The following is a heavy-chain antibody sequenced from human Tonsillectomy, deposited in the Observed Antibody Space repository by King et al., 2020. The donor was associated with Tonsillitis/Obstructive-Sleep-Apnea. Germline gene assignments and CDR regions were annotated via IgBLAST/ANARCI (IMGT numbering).Heavy chain of an antibody. CDR1: GFTFSTYS. Sequence: VQLVESGGGLVQPGGSLRLSCAASGFTFSTYSMNWVRQAPGKGLEWVSYISSSSSTIYYADSVKGRFTVSRDNAKNSLYLQMNSLRDEDTAVYYCARVSSGWPNWYFDLWGRGTLVTVSS. CDR3: ARVSSGWPNWYFDL. CDR2: ISSSSSTI. V-gene: IGHV3-48*02. D-gene: IGHD6-19*01. J-gene: IGHJ2*01.